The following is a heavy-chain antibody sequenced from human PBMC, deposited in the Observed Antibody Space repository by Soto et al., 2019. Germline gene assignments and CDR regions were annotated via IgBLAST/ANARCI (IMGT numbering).Heavy chain of an antibody. V-gene: IGHV4-34*01. D-gene: IGHD6-13*01. CDR3: ARINSSSWYYYYYGMDV. CDR2: INHSGST. CDR1: GGSFSGYY. Sequence: PSETLSLTCAVYGGSFSGYYWSWIRQPPGKGLEWIGEINHSGSTNYNPSLKSRVTISVDTSKNQFSLKLSSVTAADTAVYYCARINSSSWYYYYYGMDVWGQGTTVTVSS. J-gene: IGHJ6*02.